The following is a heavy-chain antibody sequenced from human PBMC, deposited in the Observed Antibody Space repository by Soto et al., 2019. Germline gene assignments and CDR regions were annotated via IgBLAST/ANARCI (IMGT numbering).Heavy chain of an antibody. D-gene: IGHD2-15*01. V-gene: IGHV3-21*01. Sequence: PGGSLRLSCTPSGLIFSSYSMNWVRQAPGKGLEWVSSISSSSSYIYYADSVKGRFTISRDNAKNSLYLQMNSLRAEDTAVYYCARARAVVVAAPFDPWGQGTLVTVSS. CDR3: ARARAVVVAAPFDP. J-gene: IGHJ5*02. CDR1: GLIFSSYS. CDR2: ISSSSSYI.